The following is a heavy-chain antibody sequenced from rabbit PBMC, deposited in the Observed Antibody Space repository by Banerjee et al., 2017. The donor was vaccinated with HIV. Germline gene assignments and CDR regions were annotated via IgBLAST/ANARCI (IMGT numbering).Heavy chain of an antibody. D-gene: IGHD6-1*01. CDR1: GIDFSSYG. J-gene: IGHJ6*01. V-gene: IGHV1S7*01. Sequence: QLVESGGGLVTLGGSLKLSCKASGIDFSSYGITWVRQAPGKGLEWIAYIYPDYGSTDYASWVNGRFTISLDNAQNTLYLQLNSLTAADTATYFCAREYADGASWDLWGPGTLVTVS. CDR3: AREYADGASWDL. CDR2: IYPDYGST.